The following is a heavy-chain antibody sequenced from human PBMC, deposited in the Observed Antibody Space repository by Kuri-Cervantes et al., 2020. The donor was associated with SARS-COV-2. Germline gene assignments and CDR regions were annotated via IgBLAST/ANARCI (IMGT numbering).Heavy chain of an antibody. CDR3: ARGLTTVTTLDFQH. D-gene: IGHD4-17*01. CDR2: IKQDGSEK. V-gene: IGHV3-7*01. Sequence: GGSLRLSCTVSGYSISSGYYWGWIRQPPGKGLEWVANIKQDGSEKYYVDSVKGRFTISRDNAKNSLYLQMNSLRAEDTAVYYCARGLTTVTTLDFQHWGQGTLVTVSS. CDR1: GYSISSGYY. J-gene: IGHJ1*01.